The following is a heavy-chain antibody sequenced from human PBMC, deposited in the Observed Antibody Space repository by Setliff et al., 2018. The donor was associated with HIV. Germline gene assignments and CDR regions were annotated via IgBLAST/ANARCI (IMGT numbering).Heavy chain of an antibody. CDR3: ARDRTLTYEDYYYMDV. CDR1: GFTFSNYG. V-gene: IGHV3-30*03. J-gene: IGHJ6*03. D-gene: IGHD2-21*01. CDR2: ISYDGRNK. Sequence: GGSLRLSCAASGFTFSNYGMHWVRQAPGKGLEWVAVISYDGRNKDYADSVKGRFTISRDNSKNTLYLQMNSLTPEDAAVYYCARDRTLTYEDYYYMDVWGKGTTVTVSS.